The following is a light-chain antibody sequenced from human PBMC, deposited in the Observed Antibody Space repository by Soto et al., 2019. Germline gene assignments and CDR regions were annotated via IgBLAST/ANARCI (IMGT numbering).Light chain of an antibody. CDR2: DAS. J-gene: IGKJ1*01. Sequence: EIVMTQSPATLSVSPGERATLSCRASQSVSSNLAWYQQKPGQAPRLLIYDASTRATGIPARFSGSGSGTEFTLTIRSLQSEDFAVYYCQQYNNWPLFGQGTKVDIK. CDR3: QQYNNWPL. CDR1: QSVSSN. V-gene: IGKV3-15*01.